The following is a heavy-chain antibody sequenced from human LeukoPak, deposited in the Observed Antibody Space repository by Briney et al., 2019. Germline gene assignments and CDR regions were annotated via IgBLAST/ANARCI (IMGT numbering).Heavy chain of an antibody. V-gene: IGHV4-34*01. J-gene: IGHJ4*02. D-gene: IGHD2-2*01. Sequence: SETLSLTCAVYGGSFSGYYWSWIRQPPGKGLEWIGEINHSGSTNYNPSLKSRVTISVDTSKNQFSLKLSSVTAADTAVYYCARALIVVPAAIQYFDYWGQGTLVTVSS. CDR2: INHSGST. CDR1: GGSFSGYY. CDR3: ARALIVVPAAIQYFDY.